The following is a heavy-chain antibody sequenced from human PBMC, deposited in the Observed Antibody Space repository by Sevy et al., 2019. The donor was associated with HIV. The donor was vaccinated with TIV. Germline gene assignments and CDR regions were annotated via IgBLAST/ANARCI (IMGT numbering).Heavy chain of an antibody. CDR2: IKQDGSEK. D-gene: IGHD6-13*01. CDR1: GFTFSTYW. Sequence: GSLRLSCAASGFTFSTYWMTWVRQAPGKGLEWVANIKQDGSEKYYAESVKGRLTVSRDNTKNSLYLQLNSLRAEDTAIDYCARAPVGSGWYFPRGIDYWGQGTLVTVSS. V-gene: IGHV3-7*01. J-gene: IGHJ4*02. CDR3: ARAPVGSGWYFPRGIDY.